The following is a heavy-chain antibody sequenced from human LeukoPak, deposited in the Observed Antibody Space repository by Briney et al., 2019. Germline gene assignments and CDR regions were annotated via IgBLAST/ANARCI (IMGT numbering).Heavy chain of an antibody. Sequence: GESLKISCKGSGYSFTSYWIGWVRQMPGKGLEWMGIIYPGDSDTRYSPSFQAQVTISADKSISTAYLQWSSLKASDTAMYYCARRLGYCSGGSCYNWFDPWGQGTLVTVSS. J-gene: IGHJ5*02. CDR1: GYSFTSYW. V-gene: IGHV5-51*01. D-gene: IGHD2-15*01. CDR2: IYPGDSDT. CDR3: ARRLGYCSGGSCYNWFDP.